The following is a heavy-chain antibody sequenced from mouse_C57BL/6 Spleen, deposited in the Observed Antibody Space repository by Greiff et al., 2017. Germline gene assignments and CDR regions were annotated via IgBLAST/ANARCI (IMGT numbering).Heavy chain of an antibody. Sequence: EVKLVESGEGLVKPGGSLKLSCAASGFTFSSYALSWVRQTPEKRLEWVAYISSGGDYIYYADTVKGRFTISRDKARNTLYLQMSSLKSEDTAMXYCARPDGSWYFDVWGTGTTVTVSS. CDR2: ISSGGDYI. J-gene: IGHJ1*03. CDR3: ARPDGSWYFDV. D-gene: IGHD2-3*01. V-gene: IGHV5S21*01. CDR1: GFTFSSYA.